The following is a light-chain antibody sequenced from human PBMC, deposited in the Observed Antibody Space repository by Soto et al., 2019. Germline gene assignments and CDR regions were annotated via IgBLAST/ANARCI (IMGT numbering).Light chain of an antibody. CDR1: SSDVGSYNL. Sequence: QSALTQPASVSGSPGQSITISCTGTSSDVGSYNLVSWYQQHPGNAPKLMIYEGNKRPSGVSNRFSGSKSGNTASLTISGLPAEDEADYYCCSSAGSSTFWVFGGGTKVTVL. CDR2: EGN. V-gene: IGLV2-23*03. J-gene: IGLJ3*02. CDR3: CSSAGSSTFWV.